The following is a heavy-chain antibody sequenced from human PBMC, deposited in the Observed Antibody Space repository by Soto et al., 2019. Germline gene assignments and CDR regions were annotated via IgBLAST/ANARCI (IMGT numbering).Heavy chain of an antibody. D-gene: IGHD2-8*02. CDR2: IYYSGST. CDR1: GGSISNYY. V-gene: IGHV4-59*01. CDR3: ARDKITGLFDS. J-gene: IGHJ4*02. Sequence: PSETLSLTCTVSGGSISNYYWSWIRQPPGKGLEWIGYIYYSGSTNYNPSLKSRVTISVDTSKNQFSLKMSSVTAADTAVYYCARDKITGLFDSWGQGTLVTV.